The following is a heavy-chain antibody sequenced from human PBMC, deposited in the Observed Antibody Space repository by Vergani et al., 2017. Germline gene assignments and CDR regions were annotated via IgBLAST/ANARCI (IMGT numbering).Heavy chain of an antibody. D-gene: IGHD2-21*02. CDR1: FGSISISY. CDR3: ARNPYCGGDCYSDAFDI. J-gene: IGHJ3*02. Sequence: PSSTLSLTCTVSFGSISISYWSWIRQPPGKGLEWIGYIYYSWSTNYNPSLKSRVTISVDTSKNQFSLKLSSVTAADTAVYYCARNPYCGGDCYSDAFDIWGQGTMVTVSS. V-gene: IGHV4-59*01. CDR2: IYYSWST.